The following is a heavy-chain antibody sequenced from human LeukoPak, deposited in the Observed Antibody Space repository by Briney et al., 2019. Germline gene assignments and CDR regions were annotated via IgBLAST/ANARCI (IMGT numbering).Heavy chain of an antibody. D-gene: IGHD1-1*01. CDR3: ARDRTGTTPYYYGMDV. Sequence: SETLSLTCTVSGGSISSYYWSWIRQPPGKGLEWIGHIYYSGSTNYNPSLKSRVTVSVDTSKNQFSLKLSSVTAADTAVYYCARDRTGTTPYYYGMDVWGQGTTVTVSS. J-gene: IGHJ6*02. CDR2: IYYSGST. CDR1: GGSISSYY. V-gene: IGHV4-59*01.